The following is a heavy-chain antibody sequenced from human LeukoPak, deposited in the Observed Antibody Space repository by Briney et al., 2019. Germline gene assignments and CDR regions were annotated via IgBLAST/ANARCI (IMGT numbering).Heavy chain of an antibody. Sequence: SETLSLTCTVSGGSISSYYWSWIRQPPGKGLEWIGYIYYSGSTNYNPSLKSRVTISVDTSKNQFSLKLSSVTAADTAVYYCARSTFSYYDILTGYHPNYYYYYMDVWGKGTTVTISS. V-gene: IGHV4-59*01. CDR3: ARSTFSYYDILTGYHPNYYYYYMDV. D-gene: IGHD3-9*01. CDR2: IYYSGST. J-gene: IGHJ6*03. CDR1: GGSISSYY.